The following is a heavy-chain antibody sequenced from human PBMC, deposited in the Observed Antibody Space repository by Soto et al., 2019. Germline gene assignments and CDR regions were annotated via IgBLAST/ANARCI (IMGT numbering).Heavy chain of an antibody. V-gene: IGHV1-69*01. Sequence: QVQLVQSGAEVKKPGSSVKVSCKASGGTFSSYAISWVRQAPGQGLEWMGGIIPIFGTANYAQKFQGRVTITADESTSTAYMELSSLRSEDTAVYYCARGPHYDFWSGYNPTDYWGQGNLVTVSS. D-gene: IGHD3-3*01. J-gene: IGHJ4*02. CDR1: GGTFSSYA. CDR2: IIPIFGTA. CDR3: ARGPHYDFWSGYNPTDY.